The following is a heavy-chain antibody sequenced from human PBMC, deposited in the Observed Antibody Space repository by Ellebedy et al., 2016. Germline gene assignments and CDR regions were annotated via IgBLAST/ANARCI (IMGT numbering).Heavy chain of an antibody. J-gene: IGHJ6*02. CDR1: GYSFTSYW. CDR2: IYPGDSDT. Sequence: GESLKISCQGSGYSFTSYWIGWVRQMHGKGLEWMGIIYPGDSDTRYSPSFQGQVTISADKSISTAYLQCSSLKASDTAMYYCASPGGSGSHGLVSGMDVWGQGTTVTVSS. V-gene: IGHV5-51*01. CDR3: ASPGGSGSHGLVSGMDV. D-gene: IGHD3-10*01.